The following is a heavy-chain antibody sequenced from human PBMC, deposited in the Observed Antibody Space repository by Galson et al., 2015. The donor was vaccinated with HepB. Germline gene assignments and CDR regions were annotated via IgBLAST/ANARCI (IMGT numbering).Heavy chain of an antibody. J-gene: IGHJ4*02. D-gene: IGHD5-24*01. V-gene: IGHV1-69*06. Sequence: SVKVSCKASGGTFSSYAISWVRQAPGQGLEWMGGIIPIFGTANYAQKFQGRVTITADKSTSTAYMELSSLRSEDTAVYYCASGRDGYNLGLGSLYYFDYWGQGTLVTVSS. CDR1: GGTFSSYA. CDR3: ASGRDGYNLGLGSLYYFDY. CDR2: IIPIFGTA.